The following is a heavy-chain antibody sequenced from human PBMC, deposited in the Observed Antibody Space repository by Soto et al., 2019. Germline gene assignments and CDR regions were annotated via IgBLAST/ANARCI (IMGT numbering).Heavy chain of an antibody. CDR3: ARDIRFAVTTGY. V-gene: IGHV3-30-3*01. Sequence: PGGSLRLSCAASGFTFSSYAMHWVRQAPGKGLEWVAVISYDGSNKYYADSVKGRFTISRDNSKNTLYLQMNSLRAEDTAVYYCARDIRFAVTTGYWGKGTLVTVSS. CDR2: ISYDGSNK. J-gene: IGHJ1*01. D-gene: IGHD4-17*01. CDR1: GFTFSSYA.